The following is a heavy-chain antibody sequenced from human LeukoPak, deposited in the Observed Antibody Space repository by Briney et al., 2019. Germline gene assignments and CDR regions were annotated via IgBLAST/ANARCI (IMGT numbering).Heavy chain of an antibody. V-gene: IGHV3-30*18. Sequence: GGSLSLSCAASGFTFNSYGMHWVRQAPGKGLEWVAVISYDGSNKYYADSVKGRFTISRDNSKNTLYLQMNSLRAEDTAVYYCAKGQSRSSGWHLNYYYYGMDVWGQGTTVTVSS. CDR1: GFTFNSYG. J-gene: IGHJ6*02. CDR2: ISYDGSNK. D-gene: IGHD6-19*01. CDR3: AKGQSRSSGWHLNYYYYGMDV.